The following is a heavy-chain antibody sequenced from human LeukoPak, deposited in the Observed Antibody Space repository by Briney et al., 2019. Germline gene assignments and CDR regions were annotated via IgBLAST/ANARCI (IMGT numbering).Heavy chain of an antibody. V-gene: IGHV4-39*01. J-gene: IGHJ4*02. CDR3: ARRDIVATISYFDY. Sequence: SETLSLTCTVSGGSISSSSYYWVWIRPPPGKGLEWIGSIYYSGSTYYNPSLKRRVTISVDTSKNQFSLKLSSVTAADTAVYYCARRDIVATISYFDYWGQGTLVTVSS. CDR1: GGSISSSSYY. D-gene: IGHD5-12*01. CDR2: IYYSGST.